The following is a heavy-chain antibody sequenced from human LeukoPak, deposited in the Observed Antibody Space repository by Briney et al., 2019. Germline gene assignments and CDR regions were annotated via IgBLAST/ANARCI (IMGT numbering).Heavy chain of an antibody. V-gene: IGHV1-18*01. CDR1: GYTFTSYG. Sequence: ASVKVSCKASGYTFTSYGVSWVRRAPGQGLEWMGWISVYNGNTNYAQKFQDRVTMTTDTSTSTAYMELRSLRSDDTAVYYCARSYYYDSWGQGTRVTVSS. CDR2: ISVYNGNT. CDR3: ARSYYYDS. J-gene: IGHJ4*02.